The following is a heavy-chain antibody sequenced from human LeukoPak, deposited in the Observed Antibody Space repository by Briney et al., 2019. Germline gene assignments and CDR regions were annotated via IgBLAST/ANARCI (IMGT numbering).Heavy chain of an antibody. CDR3: ARGIRCVWGTYRYDY. V-gene: IGHV4-34*01. CDR1: GGSFSGYD. Sequence: SETLSLTCAVSGGSFSGYDWSWIRQPPGKGLEWIGGINHSGSTNYNPSLKSRVTISVDTSKNQSSLKLSSVTAADTAVYYCARGIRCVWGTYRYDYWGQGTLVTVSS. CDR2: INHSGST. D-gene: IGHD3-16*02. J-gene: IGHJ4*02.